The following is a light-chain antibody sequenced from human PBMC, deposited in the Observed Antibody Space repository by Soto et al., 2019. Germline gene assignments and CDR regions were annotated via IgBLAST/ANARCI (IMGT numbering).Light chain of an antibody. J-gene: IGKJ1*01. CDR1: QSISTW. CDR2: DAS. Sequence: DIQITQSPSTLSASVGDRVTITCRASQSISTWLAWYQQKPGKAPKFLIYDASSLESGVPSRFSGSGSGTEFTLTISSLQPDDFATYYCQQYNSYPGTFGQGTKVEIK. CDR3: QQYNSYPGT. V-gene: IGKV1-5*01.